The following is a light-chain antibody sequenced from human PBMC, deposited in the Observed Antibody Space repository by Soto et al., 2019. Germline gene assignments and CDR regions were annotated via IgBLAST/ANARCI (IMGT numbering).Light chain of an antibody. CDR1: SSDVGGYNS. CDR2: DVN. Sequence: QSVLTQPASVSGSPGQSIAISCTGTSSDVGGYNSVSWYQQYPGKAPKLMIHDVNNRPSGVSNRFSGSKSGNTASLTISGLQAEDEADYYCSSFTTTTSYVFGTGTKATVL. CDR3: SSFTTTTSYV. V-gene: IGLV2-14*01. J-gene: IGLJ1*01.